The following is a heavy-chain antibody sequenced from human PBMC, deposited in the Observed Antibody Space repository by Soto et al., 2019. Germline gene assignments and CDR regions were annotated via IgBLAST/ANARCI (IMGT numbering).Heavy chain of an antibody. J-gene: IGHJ4*02. CDR1: GYTFTSYG. Sequence: QVQLVQSGAEVKKPGASVKVSCKASGYTFTSYGISWVRQAPGQGLEWMGWISAYNGNTNYAQKLQGRVTMTTDTSTSTAYMELRSLRSDDTAVYYCARAITIFGVVIPLSSTFFDYWGQGTLVTVSS. V-gene: IGHV1-18*04. CDR2: ISAYNGNT. CDR3: ARAITIFGVVIPLSSTFFDY. D-gene: IGHD3-3*01.